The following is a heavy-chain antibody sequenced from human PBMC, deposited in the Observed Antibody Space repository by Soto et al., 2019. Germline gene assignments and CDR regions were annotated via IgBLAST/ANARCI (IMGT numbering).Heavy chain of an antibody. V-gene: IGHV1-69*13. CDR3: ARKKFSGYVNWLDP. Sequence: SVKVSCKASGGTFSSYAISWVRQAPGQGLEWMGGIIPIFGTANYAQKFQGRVTITADESTSTAYMELSSLRSEDTAVYYCARKKFSGYVNWLDPWGQGTLVTVYS. D-gene: IGHD5-12*01. CDR2: IIPIFGTA. CDR1: GGTFSSYA. J-gene: IGHJ5*02.